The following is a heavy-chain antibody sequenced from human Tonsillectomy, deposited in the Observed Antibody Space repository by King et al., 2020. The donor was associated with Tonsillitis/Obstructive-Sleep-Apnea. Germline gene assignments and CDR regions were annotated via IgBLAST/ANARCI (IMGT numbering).Heavy chain of an antibody. V-gene: IGHV4-39*01. CDR3: ASRARFGQFSAPMHLFDT. CDR2: IYYSGST. J-gene: IGHJ5*02. CDR1: GGSISSSSYY. Sequence: QLQESGPGLVKPSETLSLTCTVSGGSISSSSYYWGWIRQPPGKGLEWIGSIYYSGSTYYNPSLKSRVTISVDTSKNQFSLKLSSVTAADTAVYYCASRARFGQFSAPMHLFDTWGQGTLVTVSS. D-gene: IGHD3/OR15-3a*01.